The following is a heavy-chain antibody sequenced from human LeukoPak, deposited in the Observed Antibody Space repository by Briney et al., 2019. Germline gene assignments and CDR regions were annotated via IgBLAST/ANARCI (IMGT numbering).Heavy chain of an antibody. D-gene: IGHD2-2*01. CDR1: GFTFSSYS. J-gene: IGHJ6*03. CDR3: ARDVHCSSTSCHPNYYYHYMEV. V-gene: IGHV3-21*01. CDR2: ISSSSSYI. Sequence: GGSLRLSCAASGFTFSSYSMNWVRQAPGKWLEWVSSISSSSSYIYYADSVKGRFTISRDNAKNSLYLQMNSLRAEDTAVYYCARDVHCSSTSCHPNYYYHYMEVWGKGTTVTVSS.